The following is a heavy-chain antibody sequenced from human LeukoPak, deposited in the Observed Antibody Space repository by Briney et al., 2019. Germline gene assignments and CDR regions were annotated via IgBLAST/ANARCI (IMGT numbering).Heavy chain of an antibody. Sequence: GGSLRLSCAASGFTFSSYSMNWVRQAPGKGLEWVSSISTSSNYIYYADSVKGRFTISRDNAKNSLYLQMNSLRAEDTAVYYCARGRGYSSSSDAFDIWGQGTMVTVSS. J-gene: IGHJ3*02. CDR1: GFTFSSYS. CDR3: ARGRGYSSSSDAFDI. D-gene: IGHD6-6*01. CDR2: ISTSSNYI. V-gene: IGHV3-21*01.